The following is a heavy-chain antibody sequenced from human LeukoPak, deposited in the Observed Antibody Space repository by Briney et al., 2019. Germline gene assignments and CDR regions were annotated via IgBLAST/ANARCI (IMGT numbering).Heavy chain of an antibody. CDR3: ARSPLVGARFDY. CDR1: GFTFSSYG. J-gene: IGHJ4*02. D-gene: IGHD1-26*01. V-gene: IGHV3-30*03. CDR2: ISYDGSNK. Sequence: PGGSLRLSCAAPGFTFSSYGMHWVRQAPGKGLEWVAVISYDGSNKYYADSVKGRFTISRDNSKNTLYLQMNSLRAEDTAVYYCARSPLVGARFDYWGQGTLVTVSS.